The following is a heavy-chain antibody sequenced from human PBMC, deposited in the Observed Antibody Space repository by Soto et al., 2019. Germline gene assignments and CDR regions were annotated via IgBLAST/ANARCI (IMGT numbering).Heavy chain of an antibody. CDR3: AKDRGPSRIVVNGLLES. Sequence: GGSLRLSCAASGFTFSSYAMTWVRQAPGKGLEWVSSITGTGGSTYYADSVKGRFTISRNNSKNTLYLQMNSLRAEDTAVYFSAKDRGPSRIVVNGLLESWGQGTVVTVSS. J-gene: IGHJ4*02. D-gene: IGHD3-22*01. CDR2: ITGTGGST. CDR1: GFTFSSYA. V-gene: IGHV3-23*01.